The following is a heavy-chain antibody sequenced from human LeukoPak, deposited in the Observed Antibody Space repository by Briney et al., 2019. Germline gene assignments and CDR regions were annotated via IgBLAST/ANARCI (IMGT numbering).Heavy chain of an antibody. D-gene: IGHD1-26*01. CDR2: ISYDGTNK. J-gene: IGHJ4*02. V-gene: IGHV3-30-3*01. Sequence: PGGSLRLSCAASGFTFSSYAMHWVRQAPGKGLEWVAVISYDGTNKYYADSVQGRFTISRDNSKNTLYLQMNCLRVEDSAVYYCTRDLSGAGYDYWGQGTLVPVSS. CDR1: GFTFSSYA. CDR3: TRDLSGAGYDY.